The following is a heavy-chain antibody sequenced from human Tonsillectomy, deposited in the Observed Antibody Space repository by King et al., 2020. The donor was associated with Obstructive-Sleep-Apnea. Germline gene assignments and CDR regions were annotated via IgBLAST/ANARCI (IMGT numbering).Heavy chain of an antibody. Sequence: QLVQSGGGLVQPGGALRLSCAASEFTFSNYLMCWVRQAPGKGLEGVANINQDESEKYYVDSVKGRFTISRDNAKNSLFLQMNSLRVEDTAIYYCARQSAKLWGQGTLVTVSS. CDR1: EFTFSNYL. CDR2: INQDESEK. J-gene: IGHJ4*02. CDR3: ARQSAKL. V-gene: IGHV3-7*01.